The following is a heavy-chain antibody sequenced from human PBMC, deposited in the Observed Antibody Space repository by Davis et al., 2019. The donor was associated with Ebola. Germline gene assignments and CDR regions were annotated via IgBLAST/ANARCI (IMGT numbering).Heavy chain of an antibody. CDR2: INPSGGST. CDR1: GYTFTSYY. J-gene: IGHJ3*02. V-gene: IGHV1-46*03. Sequence: ASVKVSCKASGYTFTSYYKHWVRQAPGQGLEWMGIINPSGGSTSYAQKFQGRVTMTRDTSTSTVYMELSSLRSEDTAVYYCARLSNYYYDSSGYPGAFDIWGQGTMVTVSS. CDR3: ARLSNYYYDSSGYPGAFDI. D-gene: IGHD3-22*01.